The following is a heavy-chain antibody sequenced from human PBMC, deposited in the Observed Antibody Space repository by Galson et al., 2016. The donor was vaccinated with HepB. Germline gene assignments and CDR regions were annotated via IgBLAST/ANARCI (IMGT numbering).Heavy chain of an antibody. CDR3: ARGGTPSGLDI. J-gene: IGHJ3*02. Sequence: SLRLSCADSESTFGNHWVYWVRQAPGKGLVWVSKINRDGSGTAYADSVKGRFTISRDNAKNTLYLQMNSLRDEDTALYYCARGGTPSGLDIWGQGTMVTVSP. D-gene: IGHD3-16*01. CDR2: INRDGSGT. V-gene: IGHV3-74*03. CDR1: ESTFGNHW.